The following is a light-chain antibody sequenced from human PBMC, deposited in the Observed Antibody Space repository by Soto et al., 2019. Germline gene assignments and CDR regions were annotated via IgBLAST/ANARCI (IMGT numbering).Light chain of an antibody. CDR2: DVT. CDR1: TSDVGNYNY. CDR3: CSYGGSYTSI. J-gene: IGLJ2*01. Sequence: QSALTQPRSVSGSPGQSVTISCTGSTSDVGNYNYVSWYQQHPGKAPKLIIYDVTQRPSGVPDRFSGSKSGITASLTIAGLQAEDEAEYYCCSYGGSYTSIFGGGTQLTVL. V-gene: IGLV2-11*01.